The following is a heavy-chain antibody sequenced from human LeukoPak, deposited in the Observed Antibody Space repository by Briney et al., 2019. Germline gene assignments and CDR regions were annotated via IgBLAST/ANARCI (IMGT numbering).Heavy chain of an antibody. CDR3: ARHSGRSTFDY. J-gene: IGHJ4*02. Sequence: NPSETLSLTCTVSGGSINNYYWNWIRQPPGKGLEWIAYIYTSGLTNYNPSLKSRVNISVDMSKNQFSLKLTSVTAADTAVYYCARHSGRSTFDYWGQGTLVTVSS. V-gene: IGHV4-4*09. CDR2: IYTSGLT. CDR1: GGSINNYY. D-gene: IGHD5-12*01.